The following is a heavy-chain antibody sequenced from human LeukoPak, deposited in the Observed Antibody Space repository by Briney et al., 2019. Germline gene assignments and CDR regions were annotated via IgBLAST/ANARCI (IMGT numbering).Heavy chain of an antibody. J-gene: IGHJ4*02. Sequence: QSGGSLRLSCAASGLTFRNYGMHWVRQAPGKGLEWVAVIFNDGSTKYYADSVKGRFTISRDNSENTLYLQMNSLSAEDTAVYYCATDGLPVEVVGATFDYWGQGTLVTVSS. CDR2: IFNDGSTK. V-gene: IGHV3-33*03. CDR1: GLTFRNYG. CDR3: ATDGLPVEVVGATFDY. D-gene: IGHD2-15*01.